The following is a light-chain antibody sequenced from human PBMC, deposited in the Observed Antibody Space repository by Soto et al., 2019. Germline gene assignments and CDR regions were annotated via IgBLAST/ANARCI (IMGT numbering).Light chain of an antibody. Sequence: DIVMTQSPDSLAVSLGERATINCKSSQSVLYSSNNKNYLAWYQQKPGQPPKLLIYGASTRESGVPDRFSGSGSGTDFTLTISSLQAGDEAVYFCQQYYGTLPTFGQGTKVEI. CDR3: QQYYGTLPT. J-gene: IGKJ1*01. CDR2: GAS. V-gene: IGKV4-1*01. CDR1: QSVLYSSNNKNY.